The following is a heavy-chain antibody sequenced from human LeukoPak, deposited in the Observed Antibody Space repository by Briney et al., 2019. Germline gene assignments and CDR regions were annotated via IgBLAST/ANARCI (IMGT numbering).Heavy chain of an antibody. CDR2: ISGRGGST. V-gene: IGHV3-23*01. D-gene: IGHD3-22*01. J-gene: IGHJ4*02. CDR1: GFTFSSYA. Sequence: PGGSLRLSCAASGFTFSSYAMGWVRQAPGKGLEWVSAISGRGGSTYYADSVKGRFTISRDNSKNTLYLQMNSLRAEDTAVYYCAKGITMIVVVRYYFDYWGQGNLVTVSS. CDR3: AKGITMIVVVRYYFDY.